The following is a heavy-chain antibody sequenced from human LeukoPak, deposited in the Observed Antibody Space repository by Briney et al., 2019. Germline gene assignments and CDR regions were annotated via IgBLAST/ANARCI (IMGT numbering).Heavy chain of an antibody. CDR1: GYTFSNFG. J-gene: IGHJ4*02. Sequence: ASVKVSCKTSGYTFSNFGINWVRQAPGQGLEWMGWISGNNDNPNYGQKFQGRFTVTTDSSTSTAYMELRNLRFDDTAVYYCARDGTSTDDYWGQGTLVAVSS. V-gene: IGHV1-18*01. CDR2: ISGNNDNP. D-gene: IGHD2-2*01. CDR3: ARDGTSTDDY.